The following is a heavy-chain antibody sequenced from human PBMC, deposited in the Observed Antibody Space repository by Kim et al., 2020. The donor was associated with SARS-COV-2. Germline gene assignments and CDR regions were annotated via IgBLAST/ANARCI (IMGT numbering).Heavy chain of an antibody. CDR2: ISSSSSYT. V-gene: IGHV3-11*03. J-gene: IGHJ3*02. D-gene: IGHD6-13*01. CDR3: ASASSWYPPGAFDI. CDR1: GFTFSDYY. Sequence: GGSLRLSCAASGFTFSDYYMSWIRQAPGKGLEWVSYISSSSSYTNYADSVKGRFTISRDNAKNSLYLQMNSLRAEDTAVYYCASASSWYPPGAFDIWGQGTMVTVSS.